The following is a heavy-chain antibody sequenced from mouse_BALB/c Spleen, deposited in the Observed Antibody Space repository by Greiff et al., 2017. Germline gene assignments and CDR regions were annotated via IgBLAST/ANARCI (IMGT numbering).Heavy chain of an antibody. V-gene: IGHV5-6-3*01. CDR1: GFTFSSYG. CDR3: ARLTPYYFDY. D-gene: IGHD1-3*01. CDR2: INSNGGST. J-gene: IGHJ2*01. Sequence: EVMLVESGGGLVQPGGSLKLSCAASGFTFSSYGMSWVRQTPDKRLELVATINSNGGSTYYPDSVKGRFTISRDNAKNTLYLQMSSLKSEDTAMYYCARLTPYYFDYWGQGTTLTVSS.